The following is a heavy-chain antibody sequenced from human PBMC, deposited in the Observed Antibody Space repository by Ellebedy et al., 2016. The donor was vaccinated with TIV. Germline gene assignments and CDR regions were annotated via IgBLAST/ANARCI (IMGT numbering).Heavy chain of an antibody. V-gene: IGHV4-38-2*02. CDR2: IYHTGST. D-gene: IGHD4-17*01. CDR3: ASQTLKYGHYNFDY. J-gene: IGHJ4*02. CDR1: GYSINDGYY. Sequence: SETLSLTCTVSGYSINDGYYWGWIRQPPGKGLEWIGSIYHTGSTFYNTSLESRITISVGTSKNQFSLRLSSVTAADTAVYYCASQTLKYGHYNFDYWGQGTLVTVSS.